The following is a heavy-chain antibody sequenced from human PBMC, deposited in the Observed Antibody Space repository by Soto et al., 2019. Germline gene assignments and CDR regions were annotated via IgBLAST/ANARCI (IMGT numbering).Heavy chain of an antibody. CDR1: GYTFTSYG. Sequence: ASVKVSCKASGYTFTSYGISWVRQAPGQGLEWMGWISAYNGNTNYAQKLQGRVTMTTDTSTSTPYMELSSLRSEDTAVYYCARSDQTYYYGSGSYYDNDYWGQGTLVTVSS. CDR2: ISAYNGNT. J-gene: IGHJ4*02. V-gene: IGHV1-18*01. CDR3: ARSDQTYYYGSGSYYDNDY. D-gene: IGHD3-10*01.